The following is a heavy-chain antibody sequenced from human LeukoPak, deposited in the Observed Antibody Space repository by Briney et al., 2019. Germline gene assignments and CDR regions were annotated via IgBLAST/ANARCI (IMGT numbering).Heavy chain of an antibody. V-gene: IGHV1-2*02. Sequence: GASVKVSCKASGYTFTGYYMHWVRQAPGQGLEWMGWINPNSGGTNYAQKFQGRVTMTRDTSISTAYMELSRLRSDDTAVYYCARVPPVGYYDRRGAFDIWGQGTMVTVSS. CDR2: INPNSGGT. CDR3: ARVPPVGYYDRRGAFDI. CDR1: GYTFTGYY. D-gene: IGHD3-22*01. J-gene: IGHJ3*02.